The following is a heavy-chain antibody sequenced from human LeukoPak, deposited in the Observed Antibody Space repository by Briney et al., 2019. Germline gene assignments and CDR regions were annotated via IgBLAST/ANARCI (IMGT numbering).Heavy chain of an antibody. CDR3: ARAYYGGHIEKYYFDY. V-gene: IGHV1-8*01. CDR2: MNPNSGNT. D-gene: IGHD4-17*01. J-gene: IGHJ4*02. Sequence: ASVKVSCKTSGDTFTSYDINWVRQATGQGLEWMGWMNPNSGNTAYAQKFQGRVTMTRNTSISTAYMELSTLRSEDTAVYYCARAYYGGHIEKYYFDYWGQGTLVTVSS. CDR1: GDTFTSYD.